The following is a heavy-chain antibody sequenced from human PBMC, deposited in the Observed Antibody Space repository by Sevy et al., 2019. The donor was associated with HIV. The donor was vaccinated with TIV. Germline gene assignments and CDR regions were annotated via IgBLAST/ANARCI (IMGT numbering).Heavy chain of an antibody. D-gene: IGHD2-8*02. Sequence: GGSLRLSCAASGFTFSNAWMSWVRQAPGKGLEWVGRIKRKTDGGTIDYAAPVKGRFTISRDDSKNTVYLQMNSLKSEDTAVYYCSTDPIIVLLVTDGMDVWGQRTTVTVSS. V-gene: IGHV3-15*01. CDR2: IKRKTDGGTI. CDR1: GFTFSNAW. CDR3: STDPIIVLLVTDGMDV. J-gene: IGHJ6*02.